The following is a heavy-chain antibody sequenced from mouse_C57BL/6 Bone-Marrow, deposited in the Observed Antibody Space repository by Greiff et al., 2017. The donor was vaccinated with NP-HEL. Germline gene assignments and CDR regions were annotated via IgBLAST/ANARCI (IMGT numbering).Heavy chain of an antibody. Sequence: EVMLVESGGGLVQPGGSLSLSCAASGFTFTDYYMSWVRQPPGQALEWLGFIRNKANGYTTEYSASVKGRFTISRDNSQSILYLQMNALRAEDSATYYYARYDCSGYVRPYYAMDFWGQGTSVTVSS. CDR2: IRNKANGYTT. CDR1: GFTFTDYY. CDR3: ARYDCSGYVRPYYAMDF. V-gene: IGHV7-3*01. J-gene: IGHJ4*01. D-gene: IGHD3-2*02.